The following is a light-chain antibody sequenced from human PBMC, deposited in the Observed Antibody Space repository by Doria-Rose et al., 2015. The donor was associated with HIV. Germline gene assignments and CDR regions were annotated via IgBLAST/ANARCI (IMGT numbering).Light chain of an antibody. Sequence: EIVLTQSPGTLSLSPGVRATLSCRASQSFSSTYLAWYQQKPGQAPSLLIYVGSTRATGIPDRFSASGSGTDFTLTINRLEPEDFALYYCHQYGTSWTFGQGTKVEI. CDR3: HQYGTSWT. CDR1: QSFSSTY. J-gene: IGKJ1*01. CDR2: VGS. V-gene: IGKV3-20*01.